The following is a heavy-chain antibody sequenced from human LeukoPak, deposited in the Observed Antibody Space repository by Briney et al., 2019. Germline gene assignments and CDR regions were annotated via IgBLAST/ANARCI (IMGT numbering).Heavy chain of an antibody. V-gene: IGHV3-30*02. J-gene: IGHJ5*02. CDR1: GFTFSLYG. Sequence: GGSLRLSCAASGFTFSLYGMHWVRQAPGKGLEWVAFIRYDGSNKYYADSVKGRFTISRDNAKNTLYLQMNSLRAEDTAVYYCARDRDSSGYYNWFDPWGQGTLVTVSS. D-gene: IGHD3-22*01. CDR2: IRYDGSNK. CDR3: ARDRDSSGYYNWFDP.